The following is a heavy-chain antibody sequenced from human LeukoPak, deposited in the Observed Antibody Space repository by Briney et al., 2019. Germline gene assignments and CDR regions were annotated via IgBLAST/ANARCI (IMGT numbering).Heavy chain of an antibody. V-gene: IGHV3-23*01. CDR1: GFTFSSYA. CDR3: ASVSGTYYYYGLDV. D-gene: IGHD1-20*01. J-gene: IGHJ6*02. Sequence: GGSLRLSCAASGFTFSSYAMSWVRQAPGKGLEWVSAISGSGGNTYYADSVKGRFTISRDNSKNTLYLQMNTLRAEDTAVYYCASVSGTYYYYGLDVWGQGTTVTVSS. CDR2: ISGSGGNT.